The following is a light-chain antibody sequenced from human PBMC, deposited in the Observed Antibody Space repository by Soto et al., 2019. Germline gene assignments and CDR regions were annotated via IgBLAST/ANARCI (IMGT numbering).Light chain of an antibody. Sequence: DIVMTQSPLSLPVTPGEPASISCRSSQSLLHSNGYNYLDWYLQKPGQSPQLLIYLGSNRGSGVTDRFSGSGSGTDFILKISRVEAEDVGVYYCMQALQITWTFGQGTKLEIK. CDR1: QSLLHSNGYNY. CDR2: LGS. CDR3: MQALQITWT. J-gene: IGKJ1*01. V-gene: IGKV2-28*01.